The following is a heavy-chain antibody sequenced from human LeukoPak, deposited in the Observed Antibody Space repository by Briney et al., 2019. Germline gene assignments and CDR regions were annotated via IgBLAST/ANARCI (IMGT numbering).Heavy chain of an antibody. CDR2: ISWNSGSI. J-gene: IGHJ3*02. Sequence: GGSLRLSCAASGFTFDDYAMHWVRQAPGKGLEWVSGISWNSGSIGYADSVKGRFTISRDNAKNSLYLQMNSLRAEDTALYYCAKDIGRHYDFWSGYSRDDAFDIWGQGTMVTVSS. V-gene: IGHV3-9*01. D-gene: IGHD3-3*01. CDR3: AKDIGRHYDFWSGYSRDDAFDI. CDR1: GFTFDDYA.